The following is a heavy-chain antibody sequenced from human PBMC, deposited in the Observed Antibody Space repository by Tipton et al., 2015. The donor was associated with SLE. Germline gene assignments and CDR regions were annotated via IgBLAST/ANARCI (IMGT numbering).Heavy chain of an antibody. Sequence: SLRLSCAASGFTFRTYGMHGVRQAPGKGLEWVSFIRFDGNVKQYANSVRGRFTISRDNSKNTLSLQMDSLRPEDTSIYYCASILGNTNPSDFWGQGTLVSVSS. CDR3: ASILGNTNPSDF. CDR1: GFTFRTYG. D-gene: IGHD2-8*01. CDR2: IRFDGNVK. J-gene: IGHJ4*02. V-gene: IGHV3-30*02.